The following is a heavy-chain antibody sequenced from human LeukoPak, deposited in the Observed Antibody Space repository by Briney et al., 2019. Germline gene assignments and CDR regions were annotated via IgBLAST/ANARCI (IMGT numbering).Heavy chain of an antibody. CDR2: IYDSGAA. J-gene: IGHJ4*02. Sequence: SETLSLTCTVSGASISPLYWSWIRQAPGKALEFIGYIYDSGAANYNPSLKSRVTLSVDTSKNQFSLKLTSVTAADTAVYYCARGGVVAKYYFDYWGQGILVTVSS. D-gene: IGHD2-2*01. CDR3: ARGGVVAKYYFDY. V-gene: IGHV4-59*11. CDR1: GASISPLY.